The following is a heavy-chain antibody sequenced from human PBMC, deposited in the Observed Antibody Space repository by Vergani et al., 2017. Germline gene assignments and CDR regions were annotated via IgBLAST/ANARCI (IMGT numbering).Heavy chain of an antibody. D-gene: IGHD2-2*01. V-gene: IGHV3-23*01. CDR3: AKRPAAGIDS. CDR2: ISGSGGST. CDR1: GCTFSSYA. Sequence: EVQLLESGGGLVQPGGSLRLSCAASGCTFSSYAMSWVRQAPGKGLEWVSTISGSGGSTYYADSVKGRFTISRDNSKNTLYLQMNSLRAEDTAVYFCAKRPAAGIDSWGQGTLVTVSS. J-gene: IGHJ4*02.